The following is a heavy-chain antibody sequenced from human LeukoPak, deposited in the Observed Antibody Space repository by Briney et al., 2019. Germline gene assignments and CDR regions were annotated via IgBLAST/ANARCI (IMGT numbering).Heavy chain of an antibody. J-gene: IGHJ4*02. CDR2: ISPSGDST. Sequence: ASVKVSCKVSGYTLTELSMHWVRQAPGQGLEWMGIISPSGDSTSYAQKFQGRLTVTRDTSTSTVYMELSSLRSEDTAVYYCARSRDYGDYVCQYWGQGTLVTVSS. CDR1: GYTLTELS. CDR3: ARSRDYGDYVCQY. D-gene: IGHD4-17*01. V-gene: IGHV1-46*01.